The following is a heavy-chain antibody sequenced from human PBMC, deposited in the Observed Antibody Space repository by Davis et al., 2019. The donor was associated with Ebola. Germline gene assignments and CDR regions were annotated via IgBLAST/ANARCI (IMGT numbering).Heavy chain of an antibody. V-gene: IGHV3-48*02. Sequence: PGGSLRLSCAASGFTFSSYSMQWVRQAPGKGLEWVSHISGGTSATCYADSVKGRFTISRDNVKNSLYLQMNSLRDEDRAVYYCARGVDYGFDIWGQGTMVTVSS. J-gene: IGHJ3*02. CDR1: GFTFSSYS. CDR3: ARGVDYGFDI. CDR2: ISGGTSAT. D-gene: IGHD2-21*02.